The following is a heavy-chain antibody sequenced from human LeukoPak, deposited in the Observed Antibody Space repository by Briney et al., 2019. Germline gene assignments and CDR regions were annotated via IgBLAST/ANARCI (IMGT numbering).Heavy chain of an antibody. V-gene: IGHV4-61*02. CDR1: GVSISSGSYY. D-gene: IGHD5-12*01. J-gene: IGHJ5*02. CDR3: AREDTIIWGFDP. Sequence: PSETLSLTCTVSGVSISSGSYYWSWIRQPAGKGLEWIGRIYTSGSTNYNPSLKSRVTISVDTSKNQFSLKLSSVTAADTAVYYCAREDTIIWGFDPWGQGTLVTVSS. CDR2: IYTSGST.